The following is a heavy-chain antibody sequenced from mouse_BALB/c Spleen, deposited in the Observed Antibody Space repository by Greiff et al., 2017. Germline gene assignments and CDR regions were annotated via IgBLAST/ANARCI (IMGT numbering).Heavy chain of an antibody. CDR2: INPSTGYT. CDR1: GYTFTSYW. CDR3: ARELGFDY. J-gene: IGHJ2*01. V-gene: IGHV1-7*01. Sequence: DQLQQSGAELAKPGASVKMSCKASGYTFTSYWMHWVKQRPGQGLEWIGYINPSTGYTEYNQKFKDKATLTADKSSSTAYMQLSSLTSEDSAVYYCARELGFDYWGQGTTLTVSS. D-gene: IGHD4-1*01.